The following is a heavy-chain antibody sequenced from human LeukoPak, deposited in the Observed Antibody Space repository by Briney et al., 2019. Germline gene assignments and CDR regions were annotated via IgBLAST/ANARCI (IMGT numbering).Heavy chain of an antibody. J-gene: IGHJ4*02. CDR3: ARSRQWLVRGNYYFDY. CDR1: GGSISSYY. Sequence: SETLSLTCTVSGGSISSYYWSWIRQPPGRGLEWIGYIYYSGSTNYNPSLKSRVTISVDTSKNQFSLKLSSVTAADTAVYYCARSRQWLVRGNYYFDYWGQGTLVTVSS. D-gene: IGHD6-19*01. V-gene: IGHV4-59*01. CDR2: IYYSGST.